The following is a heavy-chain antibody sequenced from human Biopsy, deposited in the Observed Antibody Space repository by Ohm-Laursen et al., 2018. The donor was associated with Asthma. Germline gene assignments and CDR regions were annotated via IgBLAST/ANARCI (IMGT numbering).Heavy chain of an antibody. V-gene: IGHV3-23*01. CDR1: GFTVGSSA. Sequence: GSLRLSCTASGFTVGSSAMSWVRQAPGKGLERVSAITGSGGTTYYADSVRGRFTISRDNSKSTLFLQMDSLSAEDTAVYYCAKDFRGIAVAGDRGFDYWGQGTLVTVSS. CDR3: AKDFRGIAVAGDRGFDY. D-gene: IGHD6-19*01. J-gene: IGHJ4*02. CDR2: ITGSGGTT.